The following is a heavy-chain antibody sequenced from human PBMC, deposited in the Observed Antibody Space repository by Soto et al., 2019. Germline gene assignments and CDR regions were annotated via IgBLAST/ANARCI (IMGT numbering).Heavy chain of an antibody. Sequence: GRSLRLSCAASGLIFENFGMSWVRQAPGKGLEWISSISGSGFKKYYADSVKGRFTISRDNSKSTVYLELNNLSAEDTAVYHCAKNQGVELVPLATVDWFDPWGQGSVVTVSS. CDR2: ISGSGFKK. D-gene: IGHD1-26*01. CDR1: GLIFENFG. J-gene: IGHJ5*02. CDR3: AKNQGVELVPLATVDWFDP. V-gene: IGHV3-23*01.